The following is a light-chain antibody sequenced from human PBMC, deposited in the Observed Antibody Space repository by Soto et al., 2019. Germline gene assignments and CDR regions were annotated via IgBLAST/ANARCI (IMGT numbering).Light chain of an antibody. CDR1: QSMRTY. V-gene: IGKV1-33*01. CDR2: AAS. CDR3: QQYENLPT. J-gene: IGKJ5*01. Sequence: DIQMTQSPASLSASVGDRVTITCRSSQSMRTYLNWYQQKPGKSPNLLIHAASSLQSGVPSRFSGSGSGTDFTFTISRLQPEDIATYYCQQYENLPTFGQGTRLEIK.